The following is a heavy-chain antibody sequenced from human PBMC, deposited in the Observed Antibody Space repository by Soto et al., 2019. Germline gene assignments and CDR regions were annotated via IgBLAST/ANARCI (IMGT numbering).Heavy chain of an antibody. CDR3: ARRRAVAGEFDF. D-gene: IGHD6-19*01. J-gene: IGHJ4*02. CDR1: GYTFTSYW. V-gene: IGHV5-51*01. CDR2: IYPGDSTT. Sequence: PGESLKISCKCSGYTFTSYWIGWVRQMPGKGLEWMGIIYPGDSTTKYSPSFQGPVTFSADKSITTAYMQWSSLKASDTAMYYCARRRAVAGEFDFWGQGALVTVSS.